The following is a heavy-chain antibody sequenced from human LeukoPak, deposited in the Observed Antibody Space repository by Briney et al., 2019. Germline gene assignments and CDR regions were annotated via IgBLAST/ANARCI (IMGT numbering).Heavy chain of an antibody. D-gene: IGHD2-21*02. J-gene: IGHJ4*02. V-gene: IGHV3-53*01. CDR3: ASSPSHCCIDY. CDR1: GFTVSSNY. CDR2: IYSGGST. Sequence: GGSLRLSCAASGFTVSSNYMSWVRQAPGKGLEWVSVIYSGGSTYYADSVKGRFTISRDNSKNTLYLQMNSLRAEDTAVYYCASSPSHCCIDYWGQGTLVTVSS.